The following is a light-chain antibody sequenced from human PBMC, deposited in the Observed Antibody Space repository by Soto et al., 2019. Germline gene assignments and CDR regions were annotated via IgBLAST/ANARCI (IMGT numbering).Light chain of an antibody. V-gene: IGKV3-20*01. Sequence: EIVLTQSPATLSLTPGDRATLSCRASQRVRSDYFAWYQQKPGQPPRLLIYDASNRVTGIPDRFSGSGSGTDFTLTINRLEPEDFAVYSCQQYGPSPPLTFGPGTKVEI. J-gene: IGKJ3*01. CDR1: QRVRSDY. CDR2: DAS. CDR3: QQYGPSPPLT.